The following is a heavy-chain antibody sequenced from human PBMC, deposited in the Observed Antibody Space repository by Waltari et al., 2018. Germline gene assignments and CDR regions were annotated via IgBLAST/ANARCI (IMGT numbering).Heavy chain of an antibody. D-gene: IGHD1-26*01. CDR1: GGSTRPYS. CDR2: IHYSGSS. V-gene: IGHV4-59*01. J-gene: IGHJ6*03. CDR3: ARADTSTSYFYYYMDV. Sequence: QVQLQESGPGLVKPSETLSLPCTVSGGSTRPYSWRWVRQSPGKGLEWIGYIHYSGSSVYNPSLRSRVAISLDTPNNQFSLRLRSVTAADAAIYYCARADTSTSYFYYYMDVWGKGTTVTVSS.